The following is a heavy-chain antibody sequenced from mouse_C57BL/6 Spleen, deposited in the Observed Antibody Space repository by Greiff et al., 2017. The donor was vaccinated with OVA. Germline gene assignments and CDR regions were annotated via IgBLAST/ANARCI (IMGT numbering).Heavy chain of an antibody. CDR1: GFTFNTYA. Sequence: EVQVVESGGGLVQPKGSLKLSCAASGFTFNTYAMHWVRQAPGKGLEWVARIRSKSSNYATYYADSVKDRFTISRDDSQSMLYLQMNNLKTEDTAMYYCVRAYDYDEDWYFDVWGTGTTVTVSS. V-gene: IGHV10-3*01. D-gene: IGHD2-4*01. CDR3: VRAYDYDEDWYFDV. J-gene: IGHJ1*03. CDR2: IRSKSSNYAT.